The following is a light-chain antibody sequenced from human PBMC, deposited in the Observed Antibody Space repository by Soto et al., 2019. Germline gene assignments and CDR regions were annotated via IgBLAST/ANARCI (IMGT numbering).Light chain of an antibody. CDR2: NNN. CDR1: SSNIGAGYY. Sequence: QSVLTQPPSVSGAPGQRVTISCSGSSSNIGAGYYVHWYQQVPGTAPKLLIYNNNNRPSGVPDRFSGSRSGTSASLAITGLRTEDEADYYCQSYDSSLSGYVIFGGGTKLTVL. J-gene: IGLJ2*01. V-gene: IGLV1-40*01. CDR3: QSYDSSLSGYVI.